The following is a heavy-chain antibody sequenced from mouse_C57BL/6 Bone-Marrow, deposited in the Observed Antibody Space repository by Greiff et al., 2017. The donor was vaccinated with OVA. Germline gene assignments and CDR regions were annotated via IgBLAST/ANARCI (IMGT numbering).Heavy chain of an antibody. D-gene: IGHD1-1*01. V-gene: IGHV1-54*01. CDR2: INPGSGGT. CDR1: GYAFTNYL. CDR3: ARWAFTTVTPGAMDY. Sequence: QVQLQQSGAELVRPGTSVKVSCKACGYAFTNYLIEWVKQRPGQGLEWIGVINPGSGGTNYNEKFKGKATLTADKSSSTAYMQLSSLTSEDSAVYFCARWAFTTVTPGAMDYWGQGTSVTVSS. J-gene: IGHJ4*01.